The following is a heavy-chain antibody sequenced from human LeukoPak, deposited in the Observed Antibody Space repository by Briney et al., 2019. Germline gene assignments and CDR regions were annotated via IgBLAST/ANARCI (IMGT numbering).Heavy chain of an antibody. Sequence: GGSLRLSCAASGFTFSSYAMHWVRQAPGKGLEWVAVISYDGSNKYYADSVKGRFTIPRDNSKNTLYLQMNSLRAEDTAVYYCARDRVQDSSSSNFDYWGQGTLVTVSS. D-gene: IGHD6-6*01. V-gene: IGHV3-30-3*01. CDR1: GFTFSSYA. CDR3: ARDRVQDSSSSNFDY. J-gene: IGHJ4*02. CDR2: ISYDGSNK.